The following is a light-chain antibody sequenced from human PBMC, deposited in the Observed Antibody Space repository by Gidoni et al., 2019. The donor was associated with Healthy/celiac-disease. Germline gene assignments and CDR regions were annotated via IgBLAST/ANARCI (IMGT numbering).Light chain of an antibody. V-gene: IGKV3-11*01. CDR3: QQRSNWPLT. Sequence: IVLTQSPATLSLSPGERPTLSCRASQSVSSYLAWYQQQPGQAPRFLIYDASNRATGIPDRFSGSGSGTDFTLTISSLEPEDFAVYYCQQRSNWPLTFGGGTKVEIK. CDR2: DAS. J-gene: IGKJ4*01. CDR1: QSVSSY.